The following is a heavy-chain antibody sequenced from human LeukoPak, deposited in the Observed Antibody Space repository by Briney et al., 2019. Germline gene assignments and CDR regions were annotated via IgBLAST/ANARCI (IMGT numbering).Heavy chain of an antibody. CDR2: IYGGGST. D-gene: IGHD3-16*01. CDR3: ARWGSATWSYYGMDV. V-gene: IGHV4-4*07. J-gene: IGHJ6*02. CDR1: GGSISGYY. Sequence: SETLSLTCTVSGGSISGYYWSWIRQSAGKGLEWIGRIYGGGSTNHNPSLKSRVAMSVDTSKNQFSLTLSSVTAADTAVYYCARWGSATWSYYGMDVWGQGTTVTVSS.